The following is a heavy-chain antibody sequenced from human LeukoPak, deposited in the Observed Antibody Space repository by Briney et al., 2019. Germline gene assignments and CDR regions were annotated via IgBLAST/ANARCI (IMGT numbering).Heavy chain of an antibody. CDR1: GFTFSNFW. Sequence: GGSLRLSCAASGFTFSNFWMSWVRQAPGKGLEWVANIKQDGSENYFVDSVKGRFTISRDNAKNSLYLQMNSLRAEDTAVYYCARGPRGYSYGTGDYWGQGTLVTVSS. CDR3: ARGPRGYSYGTGDY. D-gene: IGHD5-18*01. J-gene: IGHJ4*02. CDR2: IKQDGSEN. V-gene: IGHV3-7*01.